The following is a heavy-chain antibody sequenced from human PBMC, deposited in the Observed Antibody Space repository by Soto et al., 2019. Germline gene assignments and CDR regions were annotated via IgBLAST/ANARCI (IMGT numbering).Heavy chain of an antibody. CDR3: SRDVGRHSGGSDY. V-gene: IGHV1-69*01. J-gene: IGHJ4*02. CDR2: IIPIFGTA. CDR1: GGTFSSYS. Sequence: QVQLVQSGAEVKKPGSSVKVSCKASGGTFSSYSINWVRQAPGQGLEWMGEIIPIFGTANYAQKLQGRGTITADESTSTAYRELSSLRSEDTAMYYCSRDVGRHSGGSDYWGQGPLVTVSS. D-gene: IGHD3-16*01.